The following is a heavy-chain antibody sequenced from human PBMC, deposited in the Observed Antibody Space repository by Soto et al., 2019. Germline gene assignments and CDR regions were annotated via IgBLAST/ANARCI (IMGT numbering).Heavy chain of an antibody. J-gene: IGHJ4*02. V-gene: IGHV1-8*01. CDR2: MNPNKGNT. CDR1: GYTFTSND. D-gene: IGHD4-17*01. Sequence: QVQLVQSGAEVKKPGASVKVSCKASGYTFTSNDINWVRQATGQGLEWMGWMNPNKGNTGYAQKFQGRITMTRNNSISTAYMELSSLRSEDTAVYYCARGYGDYTWYPDYWGQGTLVTVSS. CDR3: ARGYGDYTWYPDY.